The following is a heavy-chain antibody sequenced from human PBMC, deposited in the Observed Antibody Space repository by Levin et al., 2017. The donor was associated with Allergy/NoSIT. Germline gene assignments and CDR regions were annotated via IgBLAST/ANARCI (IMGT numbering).Heavy chain of an antibody. D-gene: IGHD2-15*01. J-gene: IGHJ6*02. CDR3: AKIDSHSGYGMNV. CDR2: TYPADSDA. CDR1: GYSFISYW. V-gene: IGHV5-51*01. Sequence: EASVKVSCQGSGYSFISYWIAWVRQMPGKGLEWMGSTYPADSDATYNPSFLGQVSLSVDKSSNTAYLQWSRLKPSDTAMYYCAKIDSHSGYGMNVWGQGTTVTVSS.